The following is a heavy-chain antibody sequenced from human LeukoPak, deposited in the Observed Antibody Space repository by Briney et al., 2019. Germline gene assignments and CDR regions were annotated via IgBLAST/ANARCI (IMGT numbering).Heavy chain of an antibody. CDR2: INPNSGGT. D-gene: IGHD2-2*01. Sequence: ASVKVSCKASGYTFTGYYMHWVRQAPGQGLEWMGWINPNSGGTNYAQKFQGRVTMTRDTSISTAYMELSRLRSDDTAVYYCASEDIVVVPAAVDYWGQGTLVTVSS. CDR1: GYTFTGYY. V-gene: IGHV1-2*02. CDR3: ASEDIVVVPAAVDY. J-gene: IGHJ4*02.